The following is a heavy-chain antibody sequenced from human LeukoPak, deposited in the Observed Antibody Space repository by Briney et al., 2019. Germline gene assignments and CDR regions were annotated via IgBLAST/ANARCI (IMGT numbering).Heavy chain of an antibody. CDR3: ARVGVYGDIDY. CDR2: IYYSGST. J-gene: IGHJ4*02. CDR1: GGSISSYY. D-gene: IGHD4-17*01. V-gene: IGHV4-59*01. Sequence: SETLSLTCTVSGGSISSYYWSWIRQPPGKGLEWIGYIYYSGSTNYNPSLKSRVTISVDTSKNQFSLKLSPVTAADTAVYYCARVGVYGDIDYWGQGTLVTVSS.